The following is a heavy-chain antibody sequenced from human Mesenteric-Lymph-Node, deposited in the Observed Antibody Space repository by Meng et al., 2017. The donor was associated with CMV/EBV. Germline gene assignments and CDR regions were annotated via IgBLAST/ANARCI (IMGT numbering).Heavy chain of an antibody. V-gene: IGHV1-18*01. J-gene: IGHJ3*02. CDR1: GYTFTSYG. Sequence: ASVKVSCKASGYTFTSYGFSWVRQAPGQGLEWMGWISAYNGNTNYAQKIQGRVTMTTDTSTSTVYMELRSLRSDDTAVYYCARCEGTSCYLSTFDIWGQGTMVTVSS. D-gene: IGHD2-2*01. CDR3: ARCEGTSCYLSTFDI. CDR2: ISAYNGNT.